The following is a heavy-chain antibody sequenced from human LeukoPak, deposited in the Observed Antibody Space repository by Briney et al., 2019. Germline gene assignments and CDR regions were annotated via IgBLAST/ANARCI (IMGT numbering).Heavy chain of an antibody. CDR1: GGSISSYY. Sequence: PSETLSLTCTVSGGSISSYYWSWIRQPPGKGLEWIGYIYYSGSTNYNPSLKSRVTISVDTPKNQFSLKLSSVTAADTAVYYCARVVADYDYVWGSTYYFDYWGQGTLVTVSS. V-gene: IGHV4-59*01. D-gene: IGHD3-16*01. J-gene: IGHJ4*02. CDR2: IYYSGST. CDR3: ARVVADYDYVWGSTYYFDY.